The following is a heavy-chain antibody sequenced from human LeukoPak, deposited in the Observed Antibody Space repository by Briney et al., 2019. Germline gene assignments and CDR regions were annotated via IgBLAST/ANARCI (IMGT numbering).Heavy chain of an antibody. Sequence: ASVKVSCKASGGTFSSYAISWVRQAPGQGLEWMGGIIPIFGTANYAQKFQGRVTITADKSTSTAYMELSSLRSEDTAVYYCARWGFGRDGYNYVPYFDYWGQGTLVTVSS. CDR1: GGTFSSYA. V-gene: IGHV1-69*06. CDR2: IIPIFGTA. CDR3: ARWGFGRDGYNYVPYFDY. J-gene: IGHJ4*02. D-gene: IGHD5-24*01.